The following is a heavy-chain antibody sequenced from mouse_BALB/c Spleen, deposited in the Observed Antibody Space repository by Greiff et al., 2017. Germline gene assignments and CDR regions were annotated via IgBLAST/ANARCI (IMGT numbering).Heavy chain of an antibody. V-gene: IGHV1-7*01. CDR1: GYTFTSYW. D-gene: IGHD4-1*01. J-gene: IGHJ2*01. Sequence: VQLQESGAELAKPGASVKMSCKASGYTFTSYWMHWVKQRPGQGLEWIGYINPSTGYTEYNQKFKDKATLTADKSSSTAYMQLSSLTSEDSAVYYCASLTLYYFDYWGQGTTLTVSS. CDR3: ASLTLYYFDY. CDR2: INPSTGYT.